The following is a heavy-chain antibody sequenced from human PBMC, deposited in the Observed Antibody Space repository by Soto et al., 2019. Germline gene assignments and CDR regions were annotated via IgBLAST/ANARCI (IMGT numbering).Heavy chain of an antibody. J-gene: IGHJ5*02. CDR3: ARGLSSVKWFDH. Sequence: XQILSLPRFVYCVCFGGSCWSWIRQPPGKGMEWIGEINHSGGTNYNLSLKSRVTISVDTSKNQFSLKLSSVTAAHTDVYYCARGLSSVKWFDHWGQGTVVTVSS. D-gene: IGHD3-10*01. CDR1: CVCFGGSC. CDR2: INHSGGT. V-gene: IGHV4-34*01.